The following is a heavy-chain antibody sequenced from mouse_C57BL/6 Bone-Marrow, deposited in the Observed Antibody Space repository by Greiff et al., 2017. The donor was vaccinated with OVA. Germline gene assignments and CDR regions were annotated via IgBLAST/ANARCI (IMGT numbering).Heavy chain of an antibody. Sequence: QVQLQQPGAELVKPGASVKLSCTASGYTFTSYWMHWVKQRPGQGLEWIGMIHPNSGSTNYNAKFKSKATLTVDKSSSTAYMQLSSLTSEDSAVYVCARARSSPFAYWGQGTLVTVSA. CDR3: ARARSSPFAY. V-gene: IGHV1-64*01. D-gene: IGHD1-1*01. CDR2: IHPNSGST. J-gene: IGHJ3*01. CDR1: GYTFTSYW.